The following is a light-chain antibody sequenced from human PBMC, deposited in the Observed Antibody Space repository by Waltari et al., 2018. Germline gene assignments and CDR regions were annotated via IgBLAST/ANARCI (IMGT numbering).Light chain of an antibody. CDR1: QDIRNY. Sequence: DIQMTQSPSSMSASVGDRVSIPCQASQDIRNYLSWYQQKPGKAPKLLIYDAFNLQTGVPSRFSGSASGTDFTFTISSLQPEDIATYYCQQYKDLPRTFGQGTKVEVK. V-gene: IGKV1-33*01. J-gene: IGKJ1*01. CDR2: DAF. CDR3: QQYKDLPRT.